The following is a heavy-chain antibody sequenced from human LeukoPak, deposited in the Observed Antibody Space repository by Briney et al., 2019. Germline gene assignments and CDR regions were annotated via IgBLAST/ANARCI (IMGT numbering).Heavy chain of an antibody. J-gene: IGHJ6*02. Sequence: SETLSLTCAVYGGSFSGYYWSWIRQPPGKGLEWIGEINHSGSTNYNPSLESRVTISVDTSKNQFSLKLSSVTAADTAVYYCASTQKRWYYYGMDVWGQGTTVTVSS. CDR3: ASTQKRWYYYGMDV. V-gene: IGHV4-34*01. CDR1: GGSFSGYY. D-gene: IGHD4-23*01. CDR2: INHSGST.